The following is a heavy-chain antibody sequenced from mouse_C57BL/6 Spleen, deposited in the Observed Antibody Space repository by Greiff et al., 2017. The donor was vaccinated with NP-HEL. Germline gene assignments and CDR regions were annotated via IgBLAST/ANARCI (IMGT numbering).Heavy chain of an antibody. CDR1: GYTFTSYW. Sequence: QVQLQQPGAELVRPGSSVKLSCKASGYTFTSYWMDWVKQRPGQGLEWIGNIYPSDSETHYNQKFKDKATLTVDKSSSTAYMQLISLTSEDSAVYYCARSDPAWFAYWGQGTLVTVSA. J-gene: IGHJ3*01. CDR3: ARSDPAWFAY. CDR2: IYPSDSET. V-gene: IGHV1-61*01.